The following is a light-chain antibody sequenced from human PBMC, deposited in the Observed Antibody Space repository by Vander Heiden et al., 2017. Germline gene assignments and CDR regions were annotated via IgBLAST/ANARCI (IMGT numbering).Light chain of an antibody. CDR3: QQSDSALRT. J-gene: IGKJ2*01. V-gene: IGKV1-39*01. Sequence: DIQITHSPSSLSASVGDRVTITCRASQSMSSYLDWYQQKPGKAPKLLIYAASSLQSGVPARFSGSGSGTDFTLTISSLQPGDFATYYCQQSDSALRTFGQGTKLEIK. CDR1: QSMSSY. CDR2: AAS.